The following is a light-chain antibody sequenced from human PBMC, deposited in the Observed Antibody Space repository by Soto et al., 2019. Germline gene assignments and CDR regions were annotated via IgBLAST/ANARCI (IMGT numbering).Light chain of an antibody. V-gene: IGLV1-40*01. CDR3: QSYDSSLSGYVV. CDR1: RSNIGAGYD. CDR2: GNS. J-gene: IGLJ2*01. Sequence: QAVVTQPPSVSGAPGQRVTISCTGSRSNIGAGYDVHWYQQLPGTAPKLLIYGNSNRPSGVPDRFSGSKSGTSASLAITGLQAEDEADYYCQSYDSSLSGYVVFDGGTKLTVL.